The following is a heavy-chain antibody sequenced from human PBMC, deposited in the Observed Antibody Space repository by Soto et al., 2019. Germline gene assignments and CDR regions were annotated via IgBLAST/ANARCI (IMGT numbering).Heavy chain of an antibody. Sequence: PGGSLRLSCAASGFTFSSYGMHWVRQAPGKGLEWVAVISYDGSNKYYADSVKGRFTISRDNSKNTLYLQMNSLRAEDTAVYYCAKFIAAAGTRDYWGQGTLVTVSS. V-gene: IGHV3-30*18. D-gene: IGHD6-13*01. CDR2: ISYDGSNK. CDR1: GFTFSSYG. CDR3: AKFIAAAGTRDY. J-gene: IGHJ4*02.